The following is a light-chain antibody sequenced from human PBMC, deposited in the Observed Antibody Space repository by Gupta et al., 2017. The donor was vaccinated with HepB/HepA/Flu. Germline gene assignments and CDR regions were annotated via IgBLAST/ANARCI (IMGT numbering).Light chain of an antibody. V-gene: IGKV3-15*01. J-gene: IGKJ4*01. Sequence: EVVMTHSPDTLSVSPGGRATLSCRASQSVSHNLAWYQQKPGQAPRLLIYGASTRATNIPARFSGSGSGTEFTLTISSLQSEDSGVYYCQQYKIWPPLTFGGGTKVEIK. CDR1: QSVSHN. CDR3: QQYKIWPPLT. CDR2: GAS.